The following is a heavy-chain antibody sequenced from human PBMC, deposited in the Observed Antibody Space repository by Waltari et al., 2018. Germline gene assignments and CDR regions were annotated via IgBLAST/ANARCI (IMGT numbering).Heavy chain of an antibody. Sequence: EVRLVESGGGLIQHGGSLRLSCAASGFTVRRNDVSRVRQAPGKGLEWVSVIYSDGTTYYADSVKGRFTISRDNSKNTVYLQMNSLRAEDTAVYYCAASSGSYLYFDYWGQGTLVTVSS. CDR3: AASSGSYLYFDY. CDR1: GFTVRRND. CDR2: IYSDGTT. J-gene: IGHJ4*02. D-gene: IGHD3-22*01. V-gene: IGHV3-53*01.